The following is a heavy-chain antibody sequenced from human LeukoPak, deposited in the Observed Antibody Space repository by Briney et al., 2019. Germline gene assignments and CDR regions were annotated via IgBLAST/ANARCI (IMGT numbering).Heavy chain of an antibody. CDR2: ISGSGGST. CDR3: AAPDYDILTGYSVDFDY. J-gene: IGHJ4*02. V-gene: IGHV3-23*01. CDR1: GFTFSSYA. Sequence: GGSLRLSCAASGFTFSSYAMSWVRQAPGKGLEWVSAISGSGGSTYYADSVKGRFTVSRDNSKNTLYLQMNSLRAEDTAVYYCAAPDYDILTGYSVDFDYWGQGTLVTVSS. D-gene: IGHD3-9*01.